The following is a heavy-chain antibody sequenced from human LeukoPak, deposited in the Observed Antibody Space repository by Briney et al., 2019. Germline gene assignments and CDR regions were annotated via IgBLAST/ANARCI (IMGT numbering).Heavy chain of an antibody. CDR3: ARLPGYCSSNSCYKMTIPFDY. CDR2: IYGGGNI. D-gene: IGHD2-2*02. V-gene: IGHV3-53*05. J-gene: IGHJ4*02. CDR1: GFTFSSNY. Sequence: GGSLRLSCAASGFTFSSNYMNWVRQAPGKGLEWVSVIYGGGNIYYADSVKGRFTISRDNSKNTLYLQMNSLRAEDTAVYYCARLPGYCSSNSCYKMTIPFDYWGQGTLVTVSS.